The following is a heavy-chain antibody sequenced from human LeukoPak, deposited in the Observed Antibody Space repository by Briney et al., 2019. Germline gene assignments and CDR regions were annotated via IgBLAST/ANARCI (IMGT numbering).Heavy chain of an antibody. V-gene: IGHV4-4*07. Sequence: PSETLSLTCTVSGGSISNYYWSWIRQPAGKGLEWIGRISASGNTNYNPSLKSRVTMSVDTSMNLFALKLSSVTAADTAVYYCARQGVATAIDYWGQGTLVTVSS. CDR2: ISASGNT. D-gene: IGHD2-21*02. J-gene: IGHJ4*02. CDR1: GGSISNYY. CDR3: ARQGVATAIDY.